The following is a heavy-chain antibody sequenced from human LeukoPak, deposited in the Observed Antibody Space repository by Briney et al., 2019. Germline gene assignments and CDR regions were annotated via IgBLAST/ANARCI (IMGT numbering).Heavy chain of an antibody. CDR3: ARERIGRDGYGFDY. CDR1: GFTFNDYG. D-gene: IGHD5-24*01. V-gene: IGHV3-20*04. J-gene: IGHJ4*02. Sequence: GGSLRLSCAASGFTFNDYGMSWVRQAPGKGLEWVSGINWNGGSTGYADSVKGRFTISRDNAKNSLYLQMDSLRAEDTALYYCARERIGRDGYGFDYWGQGTLVTVSS. CDR2: INWNGGST.